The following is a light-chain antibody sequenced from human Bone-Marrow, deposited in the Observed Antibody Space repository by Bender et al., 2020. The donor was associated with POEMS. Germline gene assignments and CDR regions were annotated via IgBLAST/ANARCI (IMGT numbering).Light chain of an antibody. Sequence: QSVLTQPPSASGTPGQSVIISCSGTDSNFGGNNVNWYQHLPGTAPRLVVYSNYQRPSGVPARFSGSKSGNTASLTISGLQAEDEADYYCSSYTSSSTLMFGGGTKLTVL. CDR1: DSNFGGNN. J-gene: IGLJ3*02. CDR3: SSYTSSSTLM. CDR2: SNY. V-gene: IGLV1-44*01.